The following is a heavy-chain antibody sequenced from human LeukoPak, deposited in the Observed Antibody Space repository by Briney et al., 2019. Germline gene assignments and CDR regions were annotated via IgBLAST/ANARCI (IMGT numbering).Heavy chain of an antibody. V-gene: IGHV1-2*02. CDR2: INPNSGGT. Sequence: ASVKVSCKASGYTFTGYYMHWVRQAPGQGLEWMGWINPNSGGTNYAQKFQGRVTMTRDTSISTAYMELSRLRSEDTAVYYCARAGHEYYYSPTPAGAFDIWGQGTMVTVSS. J-gene: IGHJ3*02. CDR1: GYTFTGYY. CDR3: ARAGHEYYYSPTPAGAFDI. D-gene: IGHD3-10*01.